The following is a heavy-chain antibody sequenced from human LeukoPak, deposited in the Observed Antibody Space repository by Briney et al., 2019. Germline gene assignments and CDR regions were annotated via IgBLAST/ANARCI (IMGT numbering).Heavy chain of an antibody. D-gene: IGHD5-18*01. CDR3: ARELTMVRDAENFQH. CDR2: ISSSGTTT. CDR1: GFSFSVYE. Sequence: PSGGSLRLSCAASGFSFSVYEIHWVRQAPGKGLEWIADISSSGTTTYYADSVKGRFTISRDNAKNSLYLQMNSLRAEDTAVYYCARELTMVRDAENFQHWGQGTLVTVSS. J-gene: IGHJ1*01. V-gene: IGHV3-48*03.